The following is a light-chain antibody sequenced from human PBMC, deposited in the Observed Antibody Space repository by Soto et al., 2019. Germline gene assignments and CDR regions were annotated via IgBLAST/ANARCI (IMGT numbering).Light chain of an antibody. CDR2: EVN. V-gene: IGLV2-8*01. Sequence: QSVLTQPPSASGSPGQSVTISCTGTSSDVGGYNYVSWYQQLPGKAPKLMIYEVNKRPSGVPDRFSASKSGNTASLTVSGLQAEDEADYYCSSYAGSNILFGTGTKLTVL. CDR1: SSDVGGYNY. J-gene: IGLJ1*01. CDR3: SSYAGSNIL.